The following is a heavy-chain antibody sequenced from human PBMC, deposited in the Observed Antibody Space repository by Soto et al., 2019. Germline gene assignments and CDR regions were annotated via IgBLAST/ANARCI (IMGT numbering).Heavy chain of an antibody. CDR2: VSGSGGST. CDR1: GFTFSSYA. CDR3: AKTRSATVTHWYFDL. V-gene: IGHV3-23*01. Sequence: EVQLLESGGGLVQPGGSLRLSCAASGFTFSSYAMSWVRQAPGKGLEWVSTVSGSGGSTYYADSVKGRFTISRDNSKNTLKLQLNSLRAEDTAVYYCAKTRSATVTHWYFDLWGRGTLVTVSS. J-gene: IGHJ2*01. D-gene: IGHD4-17*01.